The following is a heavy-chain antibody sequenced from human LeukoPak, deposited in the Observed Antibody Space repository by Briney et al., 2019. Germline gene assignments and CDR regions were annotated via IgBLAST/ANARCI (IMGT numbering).Heavy chain of an antibody. CDR1: GFTFSSYS. D-gene: IGHD2-21*02. CDR2: ITSNSDYL. CDR3: AKDRCGGDCWYFQH. V-gene: IGHV3-21*01. Sequence: GSLRLSCAASGFTFSSYSMYWVRQAPGKGLEWVSGITSNSDYLYYADSMKGRFTISRDNSQNTLYLQMNSLRAEDTAVYYCAKDRCGGDCWYFQHWGQGTLVTVSS. J-gene: IGHJ1*01.